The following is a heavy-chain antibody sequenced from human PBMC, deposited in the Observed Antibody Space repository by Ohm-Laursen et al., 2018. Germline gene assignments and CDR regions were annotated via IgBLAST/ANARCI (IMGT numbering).Heavy chain of an antibody. D-gene: IGHD2-2*01. Sequence: SLRPSCAASGFTFSSYSMNWVRQAPGKGLEWVSYIDPSSSSIYYADSVEGRFSISRDNAKNSLFLQINSLRAEDMAVYYCARASRDAYDYWGQGTVVTVSS. CDR2: IDPSSSSI. CDR1: GFTFSSYS. CDR3: ARASRDAYDY. V-gene: IGHV3-48*01. J-gene: IGHJ4*02.